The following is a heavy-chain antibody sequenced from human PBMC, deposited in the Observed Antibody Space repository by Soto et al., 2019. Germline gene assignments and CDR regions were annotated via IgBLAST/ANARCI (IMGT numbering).Heavy chain of an antibody. CDR3: ARVMRGDIVVVPAAMLSY. CDR2: ISYDGSNK. CDR1: GFTFSSYA. V-gene: IGHV3-30-3*01. Sequence: GGSLRLSCAASGFTFSSYAMHWVRQAPGKGLEWVAVISYDGSNKYYADSVKGRFTISRDNSKNTLYLQMNSLRAEDTAVYYCARVMRGDIVVVPAAMLSYWGQGTLVTVS. J-gene: IGHJ4*02. D-gene: IGHD2-2*01.